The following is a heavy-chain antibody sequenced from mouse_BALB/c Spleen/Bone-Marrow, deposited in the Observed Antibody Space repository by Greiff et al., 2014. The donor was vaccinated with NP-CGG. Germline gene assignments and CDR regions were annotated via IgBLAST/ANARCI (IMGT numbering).Heavy chain of an antibody. CDR1: GFSLTSYG. D-gene: IGHD2-3*01. CDR3: ARVYLWYFDV. J-gene: IGHJ1*01. Sequence: VHLVESGPGLVAPSQSLTITCTVSGFSLTSYGVHWVRQPPGKGLEWLGEIWAGGSTNYNSALMSRLSISKDNSKSQVFLKMSSLQTDDTAMYYCARVYLWYFDVWGAGTTVTVSS. CDR2: IWAGGST. V-gene: IGHV2-9*02.